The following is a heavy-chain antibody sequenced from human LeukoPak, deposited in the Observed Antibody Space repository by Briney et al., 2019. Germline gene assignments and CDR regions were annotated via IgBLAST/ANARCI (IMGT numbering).Heavy chain of an antibody. CDR2: IYYSGST. CDR1: GGSIGSSSHY. Sequence: SETLSLTCSVSGGSIGSSSHYWGWIRQPPGKGLEWIGRIYYSGSTSYNPSLKSRVTISVDTSKNQFSLKLSSVTAADTAVYYCARSAPDYFYGLDVWGQGTTVTVSS. J-gene: IGHJ6*02. V-gene: IGHV4-39*01. CDR3: ARSAPDYFYGLDV.